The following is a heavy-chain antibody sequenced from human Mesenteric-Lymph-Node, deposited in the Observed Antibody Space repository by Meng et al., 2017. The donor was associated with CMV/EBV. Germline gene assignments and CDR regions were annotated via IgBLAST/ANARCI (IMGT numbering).Heavy chain of an antibody. D-gene: IGHD6-19*01. CDR1: GFTFSSYD. CDR2: IGTAGDT. CDR3: AKEGSGWSFDY. J-gene: IGHJ4*02. V-gene: IGHV3-13*03. Sequence: GESLKISCAACGFTFSSYDLHWVRQTTGKGLEWVSTIGTAGDTYYPGSVKGQFTISRDTSKNTLYLQMSSLRAEDTAVYFCAKEGSGWSFDYWGQGTLVTVSS.